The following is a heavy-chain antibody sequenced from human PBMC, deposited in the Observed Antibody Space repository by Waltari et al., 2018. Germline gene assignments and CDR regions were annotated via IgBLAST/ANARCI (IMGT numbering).Heavy chain of an antibody. D-gene: IGHD2-15*01. CDR2: LYHSASR. J-gene: IGHJ4*02. Sequence: QLPLQESGSRLLKPSQTLSLTCSVSGASISNGDFSWSWIRQPPGKGLQWIGFLYHSASRYYNPSLKSRVSMSADRSKSQFSLKLDSVTAADTAVYYCARADCSGGSCLGFDSWGQGTLVTVSS. CDR3: ARADCSGGSCLGFDS. V-gene: IGHV4-30-2*01. CDR1: GASISNGDFS.